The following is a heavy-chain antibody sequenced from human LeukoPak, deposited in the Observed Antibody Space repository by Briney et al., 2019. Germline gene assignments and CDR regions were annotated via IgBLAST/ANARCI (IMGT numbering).Heavy chain of an antibody. D-gene: IGHD3-10*01. Sequence: SETLSLTCAVYGGSFSGYYWSWIRQPPGKGLEWIGEINHSGSTNYNPSLKSRVTISVDTSKNQFSLKLSPVTAADTAVYYCARGLGSRYYGSGSSYYFDYWGQGTLVTVSS. CDR1: GGSFSGYY. V-gene: IGHV4-34*01. CDR3: ARGLGSRYYGSGSSYYFDY. CDR2: INHSGST. J-gene: IGHJ4*02.